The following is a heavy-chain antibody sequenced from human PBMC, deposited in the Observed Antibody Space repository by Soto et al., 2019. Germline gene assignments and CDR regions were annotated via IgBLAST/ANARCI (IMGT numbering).Heavy chain of an antibody. V-gene: IGHV3-30-3*01. J-gene: IGHJ4*02. CDR2: ISYDGSNI. Sequence: LRLSCAASGFTFSSYGMHWVRQAPSKGPEWVAVISYDGSNIYYADSVKGRLTISRDNSKNTLYLQMSSLRAEDTAVYYCARALYDSSGYYYHIFDCWGQGTLVTVSS. CDR1: GFTFSSYG. CDR3: ARALYDSSGYYYHIFDC. D-gene: IGHD3-22*01.